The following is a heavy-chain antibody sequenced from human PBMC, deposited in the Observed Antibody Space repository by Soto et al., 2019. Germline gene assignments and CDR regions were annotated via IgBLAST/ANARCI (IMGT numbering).Heavy chain of an antibody. CDR3: ARIQLWSDVVDY. CDR1: GFTFSSYA. Sequence: SGGSLRLSCAASGFTFSSYAMSWVRQAPGKGLEWVSAISGSGGSTYYADSVKGRFTISRDNSKNTLYLQMNSLRAEDTAVYYCARIQLWSDVVDYWGQGTLVTVSS. V-gene: IGHV3-23*01. CDR2: ISGSGGST. D-gene: IGHD5-18*01. J-gene: IGHJ4*02.